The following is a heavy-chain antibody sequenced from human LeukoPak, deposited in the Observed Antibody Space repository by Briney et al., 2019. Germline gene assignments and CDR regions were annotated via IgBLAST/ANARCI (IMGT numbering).Heavy chain of an antibody. Sequence: GGSLRLSCAASGFTFNAYAMSWDRQAPGKGLQWVSAIRGSGGSTYYADSVKGRFTISRDDSKNTLYLQMSSLRAEDTAVYFCATNYYDSSGYRWYFDYWGKGTLVTVSS. CDR3: ATNYYDSSGYRWYFDY. D-gene: IGHD3-22*01. J-gene: IGHJ4*02. CDR2: IRGSGGST. CDR1: GFTFNAYA. V-gene: IGHV3-23*01.